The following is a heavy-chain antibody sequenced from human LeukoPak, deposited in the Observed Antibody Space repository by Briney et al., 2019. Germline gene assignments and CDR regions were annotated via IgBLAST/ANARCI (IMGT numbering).Heavy chain of an antibody. CDR1: GFTVSSNY. Sequence: GGSLRLSCAASGFTVSSNYMSWVRQAPGKRLEWVSVIYSGGSTYYADSVKGRFTISRDNSKNTLYLQMNSLRAEDTAVYYCAGKVSVDAFDIWGQGTMVTVSS. D-gene: IGHD4-23*01. J-gene: IGHJ3*02. CDR3: AGKVSVDAFDI. CDR2: IYSGGST. V-gene: IGHV3-53*01.